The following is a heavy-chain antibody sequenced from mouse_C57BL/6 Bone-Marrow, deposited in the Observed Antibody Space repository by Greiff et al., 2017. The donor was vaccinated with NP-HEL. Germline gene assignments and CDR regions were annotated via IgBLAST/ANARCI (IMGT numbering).Heavy chain of an antibody. CDR1: GYTFTDYE. V-gene: IGHV1-15*01. CDR3: TRTDYYGSRDY. J-gene: IGHJ2*01. CDR2: IDPETGGT. Sequence: VKLQQSGAELVRPGASVTLSCKASGYTFTDYEMHWVKQTPVHGLEWIGAIDPETGGTAYNQKFKGKAILTADKSSSTAYMELRSLTSEDAAVYYCTRTDYYGSRDYWGQGTTLTVSS. D-gene: IGHD1-1*01.